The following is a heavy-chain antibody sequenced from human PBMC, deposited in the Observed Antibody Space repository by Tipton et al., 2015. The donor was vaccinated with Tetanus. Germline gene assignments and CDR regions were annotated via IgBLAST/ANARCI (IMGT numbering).Heavy chain of an antibody. D-gene: IGHD1-26*01. CDR2: ISGTSGSGGST. V-gene: IGHV3-23*01. CDR3: ARPLGDSGSYIFDY. Sequence: SLRLSCAASGFTFSSYAMSWVRQAPGKGLEWVSAISGTSGSGGSTYYADSVKGRFTISRDNSKNTLYLQMNSLRAEDTAVYYCARPLGDSGSYIFDYWGQGTLVTVSS. J-gene: IGHJ4*02. CDR1: GFTFSSYA.